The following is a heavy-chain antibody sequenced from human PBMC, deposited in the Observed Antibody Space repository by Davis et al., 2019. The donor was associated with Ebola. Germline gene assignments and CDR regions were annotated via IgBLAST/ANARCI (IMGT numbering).Heavy chain of an antibody. CDR2: IYDSGST. V-gene: IGHV4-31*03. D-gene: IGHD5-24*01. CDR1: GGSISSGGYY. Sequence: PSETLSLTCTVSGGSISSGGYYWSWIRQHPGKGLEWIGYIYDSGSTYYNPSLKSRVSISVDTSKNQFSLKLTSVTAADTAVYYCARAGQLLFDPWGQGTLVTVSS. J-gene: IGHJ5*02. CDR3: ARAGQLLFDP.